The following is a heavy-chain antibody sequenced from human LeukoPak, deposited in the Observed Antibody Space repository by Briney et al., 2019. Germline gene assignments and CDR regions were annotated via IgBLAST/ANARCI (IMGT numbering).Heavy chain of an antibody. Sequence: SETLSLTCTASGGSISSYYWSWIRQPAGKGLEWIGGIYTSGSTNYNPSLKSRVTMSVDTSKNQFSLQLSSVTAADTAVYYCAREVGLGYCSSTSCFRFDPWGQGTLVTVSS. D-gene: IGHD2-2*01. CDR3: AREVGLGYCSSTSCFRFDP. J-gene: IGHJ5*02. CDR1: GGSISSYY. CDR2: IYTSGST. V-gene: IGHV4-4*07.